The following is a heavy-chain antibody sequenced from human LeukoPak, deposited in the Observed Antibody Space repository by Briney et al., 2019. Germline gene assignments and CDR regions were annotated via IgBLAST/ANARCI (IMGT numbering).Heavy chain of an antibody. Sequence: GASVKVSCKASGGTFSSYAISWVRQAPGQGHGWMGGIIPIFGTANYAQKFQGRDTITADESTSTAYMELSSLRSEDTAVYYCARENHSSSWYGNDAFDIWGQGTMVTVSS. CDR3: ARENHSSSWYGNDAFDI. CDR1: GGTFSSYA. CDR2: IIPIFGTA. J-gene: IGHJ3*02. V-gene: IGHV1-69*13. D-gene: IGHD6-13*01.